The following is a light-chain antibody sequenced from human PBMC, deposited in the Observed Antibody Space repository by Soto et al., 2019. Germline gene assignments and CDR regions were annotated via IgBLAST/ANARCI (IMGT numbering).Light chain of an antibody. CDR3: QQYGSSPRT. CDR2: GAS. J-gene: IGKJ3*01. V-gene: IGKV3-20*01. Sequence: ESVLTQSPGTLSLSPGERATLSCRASQSVSSSYLAWYQQKPGQAPRLLIYGASSRATGIPDRFSGSGSGTDFTLTISRLEPEDFAVYYCQQYGSSPRTFGPGTKVDIK. CDR1: QSVSSSY.